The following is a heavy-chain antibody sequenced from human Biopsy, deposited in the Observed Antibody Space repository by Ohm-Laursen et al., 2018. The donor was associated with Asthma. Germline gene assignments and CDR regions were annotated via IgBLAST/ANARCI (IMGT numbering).Heavy chain of an antibody. J-gene: IGHJ6*02. CDR3: ARGGLGYCSSTSCYQNYYYGMDV. V-gene: IGHV3-33*01. Sequence: SLGLSCSASGFTFSSYGMHWVRQAPGKGLEWVAVIWYDGSNKYYADSVKGRFTISRDNSKNTLYLQMNSLRAEDTAVYYCARGGLGYCSSTSCYQNYYYGMDVWGQGTTVTVSS. CDR2: IWYDGSNK. CDR1: GFTFSSYG. D-gene: IGHD2-2*01.